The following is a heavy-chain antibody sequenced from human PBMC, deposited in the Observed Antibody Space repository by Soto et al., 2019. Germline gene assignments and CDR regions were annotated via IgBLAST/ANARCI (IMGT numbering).Heavy chain of an antibody. CDR3: AKDRLAGYSSGWYSFYYYGMDV. CDR2: ISYDGSNK. J-gene: IGHJ6*02. V-gene: IGHV3-30*18. Sequence: GGSLRVSCAAPGFIFSSYGMHWGRQAPGKGLEWVAVISYDGSNKYYADSVKGRFTISRDNSKNTLYLQMNSLRAEDTAVYYCAKDRLAGYSSGWYSFYYYGMDVWGQGT. CDR1: GFIFSSYG. D-gene: IGHD6-19*01.